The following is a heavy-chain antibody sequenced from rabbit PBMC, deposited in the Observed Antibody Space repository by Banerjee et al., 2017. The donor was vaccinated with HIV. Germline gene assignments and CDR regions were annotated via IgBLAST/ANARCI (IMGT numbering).Heavy chain of an antibody. CDR3: TRDTSNGDGHADFNL. D-gene: IGHD2-1*01. J-gene: IGHJ4*01. Sequence: QSLEESGGDLVKPGASLTLTCTASGFTISSSYWICWVRQAPGKGLEWIASIYGGSSGTTHYASWAKGRFTISKTSSTTVTLQMTSLTAADTATYFCTRDTSNGDGHADFNLWGPGTLVTVS. V-gene: IGHV1S40*01. CDR1: GFTISSSYW. CDR2: IYGGSSGTT.